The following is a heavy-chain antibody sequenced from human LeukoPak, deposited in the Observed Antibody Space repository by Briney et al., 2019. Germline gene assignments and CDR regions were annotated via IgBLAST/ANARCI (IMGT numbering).Heavy chain of an antibody. Sequence: GSLRLSCAASGFAFSSSWMSWVRQAPGKGLEWVANINKDATAKYYVDSVKGRFTISRDNAKNSLYLQMNSLRAEDRAVYYCATIVVVSTTLPDYWGQGTLVTVSS. CDR2: INKDATAK. CDR3: ATIVVVSTTLPDY. J-gene: IGHJ4*02. D-gene: IGHD3-22*01. V-gene: IGHV3-7*01. CDR1: GFAFSSSW.